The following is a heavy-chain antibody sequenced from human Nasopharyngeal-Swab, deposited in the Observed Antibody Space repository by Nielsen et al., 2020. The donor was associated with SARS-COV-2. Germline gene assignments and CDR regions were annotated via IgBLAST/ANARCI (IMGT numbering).Heavy chain of an antibody. Sequence: VRQAPGKGLEWVTLMSNGGSNKHYTDSVKGRFTISRDNSKNTLYLQMNSLRAEDTAVYYCAKDGAGVYFFDYWGQGTLVTVSS. V-gene: IGHV3-30-3*02. J-gene: IGHJ4*02. CDR3: AKDGAGVYFFDY. D-gene: IGHD1-26*01. CDR2: MSNGGSNK.